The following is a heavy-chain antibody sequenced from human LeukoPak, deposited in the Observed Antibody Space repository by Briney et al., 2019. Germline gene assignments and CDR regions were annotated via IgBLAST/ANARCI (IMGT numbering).Heavy chain of an antibody. J-gene: IGHJ4*02. CDR3: AKEYTGTFSPFPSYFDN. V-gene: IGHV3-23*01. Sequence: PGGSLRLSCAASGLTFSSYAMNWVRQAPGKGLEWVSGITGSGGRTYYADSVKGRFTISRDNSKNTLYLQMNSLRAEDTAIYYCAKEYTGTFSPFPSYFDNWGQGTLVTVSS. CDR2: ITGSGGRT. D-gene: IGHD4-17*01. CDR1: GLTFSSYA.